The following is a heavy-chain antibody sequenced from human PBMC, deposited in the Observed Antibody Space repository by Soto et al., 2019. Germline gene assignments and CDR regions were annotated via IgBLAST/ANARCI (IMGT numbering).Heavy chain of an antibody. V-gene: IGHV3-74*01. CDR2: INTDGSST. CDR3: TRDPGAYSSTWSFYFDS. Sequence: EVQLVESGGGLVQPGGSLRLSCAASGFTFSRFWMHWVRQAPGKGPVWVSRINTDGSSTTYADSVKGRFTISRDNAKNTLYLQMDSLRAEDTGVYYCTRDPGAYSSTWSFYFDSWGQGTLVTVSS. D-gene: IGHD6-13*01. CDR1: GFTFSRFW. J-gene: IGHJ4*02.